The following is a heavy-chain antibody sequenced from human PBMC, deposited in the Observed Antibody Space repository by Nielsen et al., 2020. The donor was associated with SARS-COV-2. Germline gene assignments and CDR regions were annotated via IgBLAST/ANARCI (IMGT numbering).Heavy chain of an antibody. V-gene: IGHV4-34*01. CDR2: INHSGST. J-gene: IGHJ6*02. Sequence: SETLSLTCAVYGGSFSGYYWSWIRQPPGKGLEWIGEINHSGSTNYNPSLKSRVTISVDTSKNQFSLKLSSVTAADTAVYYCARTSGSYYYYYGMDVWGQGTTVTVSS. D-gene: IGHD1-26*01. CDR1: GGSFSGYY. CDR3: ARTSGSYYYYYGMDV.